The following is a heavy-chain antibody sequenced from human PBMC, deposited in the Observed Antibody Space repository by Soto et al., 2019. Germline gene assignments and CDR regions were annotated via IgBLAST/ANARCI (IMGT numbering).Heavy chain of an antibody. CDR2: IYYSGST. CDR1: GGSISSGGYY. Sequence: SETLSLTCTVSGGSISSGGYYWSWIRQHPGKGLEWIGYIYYSGSTYYNPSLKSRVTISVDTSKNQFSLKLSSVTAADTAVYYCARGTTALKKHNGNFDYWGQGTLVTVSS. V-gene: IGHV4-31*03. D-gene: IGHD1-7*01. CDR3: ARGTTALKKHNGNFDY. J-gene: IGHJ4*02.